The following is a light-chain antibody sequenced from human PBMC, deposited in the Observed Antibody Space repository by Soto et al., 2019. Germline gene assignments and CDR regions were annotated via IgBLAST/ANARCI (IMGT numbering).Light chain of an antibody. Sequence: DIQMTQSPSTLSASVGDRVTITCRASQSISNWLAWYQQKPGRDPKLLIYDASSLESGVPSRFRGSGSGTEFTLTISSLQPDDFATYYCQQYNDYSPYTFGQGTKLE. CDR3: QQYNDYSPYT. CDR1: QSISNW. CDR2: DAS. J-gene: IGKJ2*01. V-gene: IGKV1-5*01.